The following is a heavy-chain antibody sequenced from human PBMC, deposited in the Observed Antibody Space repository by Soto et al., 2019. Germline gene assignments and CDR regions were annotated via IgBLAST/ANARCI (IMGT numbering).Heavy chain of an antibody. J-gene: IGHJ5*02. V-gene: IGHV4-34*01. CDR2: INHSGST. D-gene: IGHD3-10*01. CDR1: GGSFSGYY. Sequence: SETLSLTCAVYGGSFSGYYWTWIRQPPGTGLEWIGEINHSGSTNYNPSLKSRVTISVDTSKNQFSLKLSSVTAADTAVYYCARGRSYYGSGSYYKNYNWFDPWGQGTLVTVS. CDR3: ARGRSYYGSGSYYKNYNWFDP.